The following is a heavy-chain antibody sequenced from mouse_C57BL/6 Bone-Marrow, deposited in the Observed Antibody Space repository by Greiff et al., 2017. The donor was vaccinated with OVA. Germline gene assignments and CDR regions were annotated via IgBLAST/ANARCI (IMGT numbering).Heavy chain of an antibody. CDR3: ARSRFITTD. CDR2: IYPGSGSP. CDR1: GYTFTSYW. V-gene: IGHV1-55*01. Sequence: QVQLKQPGAELVKPGASVKMSCKASGYTFTSYWITWVKPRPGQGLEWIGDIYPGSGSPNYNETFKSKATLTVDTSSSTAYMQLSSLTSEDSAVYYCARSRFITTDWGQGTTLTVSS. J-gene: IGHJ2*01. D-gene: IGHD1-1*01.